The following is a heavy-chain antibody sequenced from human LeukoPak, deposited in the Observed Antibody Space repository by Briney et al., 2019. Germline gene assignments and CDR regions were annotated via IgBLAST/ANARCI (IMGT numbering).Heavy chain of an antibody. J-gene: IGHJ4*02. Sequence: GASVKVSCMPSGYTFTSYGISWVRQAPGHGLEWMGWISTYNGNTNYAQKIQGRVTMTRDTSISTAYMELSRLRSDDTAVYYCARGPPSGRAYTAYFDYWGQGTLVTVSS. CDR2: ISTYNGNT. D-gene: IGHD3-16*01. CDR3: ARGPPSGRAYTAYFDY. V-gene: IGHV1-18*01. CDR1: GYTFTSYG.